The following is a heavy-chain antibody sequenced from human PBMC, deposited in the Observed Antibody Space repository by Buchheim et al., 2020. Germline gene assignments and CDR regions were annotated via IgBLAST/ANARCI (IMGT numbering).Heavy chain of an antibody. J-gene: IGHJ3*02. CDR2: MSVDERK. D-gene: IGHD2-15*01. Sequence: QVQLVESGGGVVQLGRSLRLSGEVSRSNINLHIIHWVRQAPGKGLEWVSGMSVDERKYYAESGKGRFIISRDNSKNTQYLEMDSLRVEDTAVYYCAREGYSSGRAPAFDIWTQGT. CDR3: AREGYSSGRAPAFDI. CDR1: RSNINLHI. V-gene: IGHV3-30*03.